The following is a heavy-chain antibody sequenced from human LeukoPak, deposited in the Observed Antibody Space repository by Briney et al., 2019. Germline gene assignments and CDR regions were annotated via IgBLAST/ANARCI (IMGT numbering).Heavy chain of an antibody. J-gene: IGHJ4*02. CDR1: GGSISSGDYY. D-gene: IGHD3-16*01. CDR3: AREDYEKGCDY. Sequence: SQTLSLTCTVSGGSISSGDYYWSWIRQPPGKGLVWIGYIYYSGSTYYNPSLKSRVTISVDTPKNQFSLKLSSVTAADTAVYYCAREDYEKGCDYWGQGTLVTVSS. CDR2: IYYSGST. V-gene: IGHV4-30-4*01.